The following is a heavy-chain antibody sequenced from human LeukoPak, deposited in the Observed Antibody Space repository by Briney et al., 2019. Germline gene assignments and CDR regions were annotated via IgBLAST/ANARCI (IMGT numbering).Heavy chain of an antibody. CDR2: IYYSGTT. V-gene: IGHV4-39*01. D-gene: IGHD3-10*02. CDR1: VGSISSSSHY. J-gene: IGHJ5*02. CDR3: VRWQSGSMFHPP. Sequence: SETLSLTCTVSVGSISSSSHYWGWIRQPPGKGLEWIGSIYYSGTTAYNPSLKSRVTISVDTSKNQFSLKLSSVTAADTAVYYCVRWQSGSMFHPPWGQGTLVTVSS.